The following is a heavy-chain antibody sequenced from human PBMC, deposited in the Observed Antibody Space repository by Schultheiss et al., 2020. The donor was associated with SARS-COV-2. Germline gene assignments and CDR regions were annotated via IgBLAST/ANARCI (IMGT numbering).Heavy chain of an antibody. CDR2: IIPIFGTA. CDR1: GYTFTGYY. D-gene: IGHD3-22*01. V-gene: IGHV1-69*13. J-gene: IGHJ2*01. Sequence: SVKVSCKASGYTFTGYYMHWVRQAPGQGLEWMGGIIPIFGTANYAQKFQGRVTITADESTSTAYMELSSLRSEDTAVYYCARGPLVIVVSDFRLLDWYFDLWGRGTLVTVSS. CDR3: ARGPLVIVVSDFRLLDWYFDL.